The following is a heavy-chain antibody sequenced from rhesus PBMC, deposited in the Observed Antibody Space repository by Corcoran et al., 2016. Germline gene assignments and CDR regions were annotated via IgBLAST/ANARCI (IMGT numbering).Heavy chain of an antibody. CDR2: FSGSSGAT. CDR3: ARYRFGSFDNRFDV. J-gene: IGHJ5-1*01. CDR1: GDSISSNY. Sequence: QVQLQESGPGLVKPSETLSLTCAVSGDSISSNYWGWLRQPPGKGLEWIGLFSGSSGATTSHPSLMSRVPMSTDTSKNQFSLTLNSVTAADTAVYYCARYRFGSFDNRFDVWGAGFLVTVSS. D-gene: IGHD1-44*02. V-gene: IGHV4-147*01.